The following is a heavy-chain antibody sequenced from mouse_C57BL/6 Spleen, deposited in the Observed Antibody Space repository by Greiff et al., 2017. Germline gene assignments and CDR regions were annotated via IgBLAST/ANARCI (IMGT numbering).Heavy chain of an antibody. CDR3: ARSVTNDYFDY. CDR2: ISSGSSTI. V-gene: IGHV5-17*01. CDR1: GFTFSDYG. Sequence: EVQLVESGGGLVKPGGSLKLSCAASGFTFSDYGMHWVRQAPEKGLEWVAYISSGSSTIYYADTVKGRFTISGDNAKNTLFLQMTSLRSEDTAFYYCARSVTNDYFDYWGQGTTLTVSS. J-gene: IGHJ2*01. D-gene: IGHD2-2*01.